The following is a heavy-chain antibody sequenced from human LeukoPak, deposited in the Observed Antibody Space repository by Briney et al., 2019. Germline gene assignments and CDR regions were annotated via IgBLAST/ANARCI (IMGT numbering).Heavy chain of an antibody. CDR2: IYDSGST. J-gene: IGHJ6*03. D-gene: IGHD3-9*01. CDR1: GGSINNYH. Sequence: NSSETLSLTCAVSGGSINNYHWSWIRQPPGKGLEWIGYIYDSGSTNYNPSLKSRVTTSLDTSKNQVSLELSSVTAADTAVYYCARDGVYYDILTGYYNDYYMDVWGKGTTVTISS. CDR3: ARDGVYYDILTGYYNDYYMDV. V-gene: IGHV4-59*01.